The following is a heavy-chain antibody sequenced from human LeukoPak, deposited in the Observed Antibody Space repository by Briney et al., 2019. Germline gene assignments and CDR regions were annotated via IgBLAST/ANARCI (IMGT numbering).Heavy chain of an antibody. CDR2: ISSSSSYI. D-gene: IGHD6-13*01. Sequence: GGTLRLSCAASGFTFSSYSMNWVRQAPGKGLEWVSSISSSSSYIYYADSVKGRFTISRDNAKNSLYLQMNSLRTEDTAVYYCARDLGSPFDYWGQGTLVTVSS. J-gene: IGHJ4*02. CDR1: GFTFSSYS. CDR3: ARDLGSPFDY. V-gene: IGHV3-21*01.